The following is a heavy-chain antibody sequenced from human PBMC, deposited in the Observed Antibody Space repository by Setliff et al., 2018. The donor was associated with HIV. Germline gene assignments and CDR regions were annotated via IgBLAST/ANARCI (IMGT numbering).Heavy chain of an antibody. CDR1: GYSFTNYG. V-gene: IGHV1-18*01. CDR3: ARDLIAGRDIVVGAHDY. D-gene: IGHD2-15*01. Sequence: ASVKVSCKASGYSFTNYGISWVRQAPGQGLEWMGWISSYNDNTNYALNLQGRFTMTTDTSTSTAYMELRSLRSDDTAVYYCARDLIAGRDIVVGAHDYWGQGTLVTVSS. CDR2: ISSYNDNT. J-gene: IGHJ4*02.